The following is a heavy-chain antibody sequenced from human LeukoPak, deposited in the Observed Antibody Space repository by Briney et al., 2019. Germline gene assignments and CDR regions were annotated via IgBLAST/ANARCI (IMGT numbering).Heavy chain of an antibody. CDR1: GGTLSSYA. CDR3: ARAGKIWSGYYTPTPNWFDP. J-gene: IGHJ5*02. D-gene: IGHD3-3*01. V-gene: IGHV1-69*05. CDR2: IIPIFGTA. Sequence: SVKVSCKASGGTLSSYAISWVRQAPGQGLEWMGGIIPIFGTANYAQKFQGRVTITTDESTSTAYMELSSLRSEDTAVYYCARAGKIWSGYYTPTPNWFDPWGQGTLVTVSS.